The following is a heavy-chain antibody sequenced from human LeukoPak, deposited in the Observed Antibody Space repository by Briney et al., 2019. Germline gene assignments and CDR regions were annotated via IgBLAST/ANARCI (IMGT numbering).Heavy chain of an antibody. D-gene: IGHD3-22*01. J-gene: IGHJ4*02. Sequence: ASVKVSCKASGYTFTSYDINWVRQATGQGLEWMGWMNPNSGNTGYAQKFQGRVTMTRNTSISTAYMELSSLRSEDMAVYYCARVRYYYDSSGYYYGYWGQGTLVTVSS. CDR3: ARVRYYYDSSGYYYGY. CDR1: GYTFTSYD. CDR2: MNPNSGNT. V-gene: IGHV1-8*01.